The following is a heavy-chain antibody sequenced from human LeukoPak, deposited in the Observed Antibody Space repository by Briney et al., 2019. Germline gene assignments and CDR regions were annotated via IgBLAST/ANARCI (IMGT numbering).Heavy chain of an antibody. D-gene: IGHD2-21*02. CDR3: ASQDAVVTIGDAFDV. CDR2: IYPGDSDT. V-gene: IGHV5-51*01. CDR1: GYSFTNYW. Sequence: GESPKISCKGSGYSFTNYWIGWVRQMPGKGLEWMGIIYPGDSDTRYSPSFQGQVTISAVKSISTAYLQWSSLKASDTAMYYCASQDAVVTIGDAFDVWGQGTMVIVSS. J-gene: IGHJ3*01.